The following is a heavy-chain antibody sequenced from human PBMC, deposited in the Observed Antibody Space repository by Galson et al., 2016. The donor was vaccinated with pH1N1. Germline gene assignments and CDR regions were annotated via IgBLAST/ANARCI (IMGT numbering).Heavy chain of an antibody. CDR2: ISWNNGSM. CDR3: AKVGRFYYGTFDY. CDR1: GFTFDDYA. D-gene: IGHD1-26*01. V-gene: IGHV3-9*01. Sequence: SLRLSCAASGFTFDDYAMHWVRQAPGKGLEWVSGISWNNGSMDYADSVKGRFTISRDNAKNSLFLQMNSLRAEDTALYYCAKVGRFYYGTFDYWGQGTLVTVSS. J-gene: IGHJ4*02.